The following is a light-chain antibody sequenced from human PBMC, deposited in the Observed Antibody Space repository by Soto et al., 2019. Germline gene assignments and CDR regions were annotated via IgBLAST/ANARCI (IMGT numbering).Light chain of an antibody. V-gene: IGKV3-11*01. CDR3: QHRRECPRT. CDR1: QSVDNY. Sequence: EIVLTQSPATLSLSPGERATLSCRASQSVDNYLAWYQQKPGQAPRLLIYAASKRATGIPGRFSGSGSGTDLTLTISSLEPQDFAVHYCQHRRECPRTFGKSTK. CDR2: AAS. J-gene: IGKJ2*02.